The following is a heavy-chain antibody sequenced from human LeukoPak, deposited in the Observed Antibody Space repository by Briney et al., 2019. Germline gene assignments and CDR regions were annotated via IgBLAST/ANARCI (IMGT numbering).Heavy chain of an antibody. V-gene: IGHV3-48*03. CDR1: GFTFNSYE. CDR3: ARKLNYGDPFY. CDR2: ISSSGSTI. J-gene: IGHJ4*02. D-gene: IGHD4-17*01. Sequence: GGSLTLSCAASGFTFNSYEMNWVRQAPGKGLEWVSYISSSGSTIYYADSVKGRFTISRDNAKNSLFLQMNSLRAEDMAVYYCARKLNYGDPFYWGQGTLVTVSS.